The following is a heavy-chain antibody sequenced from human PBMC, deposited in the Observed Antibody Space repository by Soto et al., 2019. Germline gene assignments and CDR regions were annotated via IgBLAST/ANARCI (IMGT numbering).Heavy chain of an antibody. Sequence: QVQLVQSGAELKKPGSSVKVSCEASGGSFTSYSLTWVRQAPGQGLEWMGRIIPIQGKANYALKFQDIVTITADRSTMTVYMELTSLRPEDTAVYFCAKSLLFVDHGYMDVWGKGITVTVSS. V-gene: IGHV1-69*02. D-gene: IGHD2-21*01. J-gene: IGHJ6*03. CDR3: AKSLLFVDHGYMDV. CDR2: IIPIQGKA. CDR1: GGSFTSYS.